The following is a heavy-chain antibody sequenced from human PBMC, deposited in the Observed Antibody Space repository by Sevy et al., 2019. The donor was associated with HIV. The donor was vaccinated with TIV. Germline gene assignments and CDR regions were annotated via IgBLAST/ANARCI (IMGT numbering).Heavy chain of an antibody. J-gene: IGHJ4*02. V-gene: IGHV3-43*01. Sequence: GGSLRLSCAASGFTFDDYTMHWVRQPPGKGLEWVSLISWDGGSTYYADSVKGRFTISRDKSKNSLFLQMNSLRSEDTAFYYCAKLGGNYGDYDDYWGRGTLVTVSS. CDR2: ISWDGGST. D-gene: IGHD4-17*01. CDR1: GFTFDDYT. CDR3: AKLGGNYGDYDDY.